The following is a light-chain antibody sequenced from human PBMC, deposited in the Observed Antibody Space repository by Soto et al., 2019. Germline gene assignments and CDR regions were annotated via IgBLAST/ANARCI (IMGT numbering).Light chain of an antibody. J-gene: IGKJ4*01. CDR2: TGS. V-gene: IGKV1-12*01. CDR3: QQANSFPLT. Sequence: DIQMTQSPSSVSASVGDRVSITCRASQGISNWLAWYQQKPGRAPKLLIYTGSSLQSGVPSRFSGTGSGTDFTLTISSLQPEDVATYYCQQANSFPLTFGAGTKVEIK. CDR1: QGISNW.